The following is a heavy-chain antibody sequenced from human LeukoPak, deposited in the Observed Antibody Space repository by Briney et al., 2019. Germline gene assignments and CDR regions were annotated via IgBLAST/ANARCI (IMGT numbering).Heavy chain of an antibody. CDR3: ASAGYSSSWSWFDP. J-gene: IGHJ5*02. D-gene: IGHD6-13*01. CDR1: GGSISSYY. Sequence: PSETLSLTCTVSGGSISSYYWSWIRQPPGKGLEWLGYIYYSGSTNYNPSLKSRVTISVDTSKNQFSLKLSSVTAADTAVYYCASAGYSSSWSWFDPWGQGTLVTVSS. V-gene: IGHV4-59*01. CDR2: IYYSGST.